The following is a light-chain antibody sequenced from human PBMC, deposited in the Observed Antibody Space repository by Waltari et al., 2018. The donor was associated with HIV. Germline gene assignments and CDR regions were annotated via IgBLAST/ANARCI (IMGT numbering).Light chain of an antibody. J-gene: IGLJ2*01. CDR1: NSAIGSYNL. CDR3: SSPSGRDTLI. V-gene: IGLV2-23*01. CDR2: DDT. Sequence: QSALTQPASVSGSPGQSITISCTGANSAIGSYNLVSWYQQRPGKAPQLIICDDTKRPSGVSTRFSASKSGNTASLTISGLQVEDEADYYCSSPSGRDTLIFGGGTKVTVL.